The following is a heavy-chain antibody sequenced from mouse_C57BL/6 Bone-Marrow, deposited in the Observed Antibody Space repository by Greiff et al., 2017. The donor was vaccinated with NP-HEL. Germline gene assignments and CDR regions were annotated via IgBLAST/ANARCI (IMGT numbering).Heavy chain of an antibody. Sequence: EVQLQQSGPELVKPGASVKISCKASGYTFTDYYMNWVKQSHGKSLEWIGDINPNNGGTSYNQKFKGKATLTVDKSSSTAYMELCSLTSEDSAVYYCAREVITTVVASYFDYWGQGTTLTVSS. CDR2: INPNNGGT. V-gene: IGHV1-26*01. CDR1: GYTFTDYY. CDR3: AREVITTVVASYFDY. D-gene: IGHD1-1*01. J-gene: IGHJ2*01.